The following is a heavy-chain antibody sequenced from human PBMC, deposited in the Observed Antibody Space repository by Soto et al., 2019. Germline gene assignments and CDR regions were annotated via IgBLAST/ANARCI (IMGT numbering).Heavy chain of an antibody. J-gene: IGHJ5*02. CDR2: IYYIGST. CDR1: GGSISGYS. V-gene: IGHV4-59*08. CDR3: TRREYGSGSGDWFDP. D-gene: IGHD3-10*01. Sequence: SETLSLTCTVSGGSISGYSWSWIRQPPGKGLEWIGHIYYIGSTNYNPSLKSRVTISVDMSKNQLSLKLSSVTAADTAVYYCTRREYGSGSGDWFDPWGQGTLVTVSS.